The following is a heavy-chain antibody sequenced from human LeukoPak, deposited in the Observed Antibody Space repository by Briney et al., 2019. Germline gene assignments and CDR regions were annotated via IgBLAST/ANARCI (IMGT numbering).Heavy chain of an antibody. CDR3: ARYYCSTTTCYYMDV. Sequence: SETLSLTCTVSGGSISSYYWSWIRQPPGKGLEWIGYTHYSGSTNYNPSLKSRVTISVDTSKNQFSLKLSSVTAADTAVYYCARYYCSTTTCYYMDVWGKGTTVTVSS. J-gene: IGHJ6*03. CDR2: THYSGST. D-gene: IGHD2-2*01. CDR1: GGSISSYY. V-gene: IGHV4-59*01.